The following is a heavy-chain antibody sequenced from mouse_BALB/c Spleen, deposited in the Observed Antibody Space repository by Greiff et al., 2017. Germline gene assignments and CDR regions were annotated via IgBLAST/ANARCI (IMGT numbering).Heavy chain of an antibody. D-gene: IGHD2-10*01. J-gene: IGHJ4*01. CDR2: INPSNGGT. CDR1: GYTFTSYY. V-gene: IGHV1S81*02. CDR3: TRGAYYGNYLYAMDY. Sequence: VQLQESGAELVKPGASVKLSCKASGYTFTSYYMYWVKQRPGQGLEWIGGINPSNGGTNFNEKFKSKATLTVDKSSSTAYMQLSSLTSEDSAVYYWTRGAYYGNYLYAMDYWGQGTSVTVSS.